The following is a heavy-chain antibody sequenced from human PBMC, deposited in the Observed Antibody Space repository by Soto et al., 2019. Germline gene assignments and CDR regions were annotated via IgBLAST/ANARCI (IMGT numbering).Heavy chain of an antibody. CDR2: IFYSGST. V-gene: IGHV4-4*02. CDR3: VHHGGVPYYHDF. CDR1: GGSLSSSSW. Sequence: QVQLQESGPGLVNPSGTLSLTCAVSGGSLSSSSWWSWVRQPPGKTLEWLGEIFYSGSTKYNPSLNSRVTISADQSKNDFSLRLSPVTAADTAVYYCVHHGGVPYYHDFWGQGMLVTVSS. D-gene: IGHD2-8*01. J-gene: IGHJ4*02.